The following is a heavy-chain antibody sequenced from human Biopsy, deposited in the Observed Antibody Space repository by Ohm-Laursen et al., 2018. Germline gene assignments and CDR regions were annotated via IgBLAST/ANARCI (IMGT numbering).Heavy chain of an antibody. J-gene: IGHJ4*02. V-gene: IGHV1-8*01. CDR1: GYTFTSHD. D-gene: IGHD1-26*01. Sequence: GASVKVSCKVSGYTFTSHDINWVRQATGQGLEWMGWMSPNTGNTVYAQRFQDRVTMTSDTSTGTAYMELTSLTSDDTAVYFCARWETTLGRSLDSWGQGTLVIVSS. CDR2: MSPNTGNT. CDR3: ARWETTLGRSLDS.